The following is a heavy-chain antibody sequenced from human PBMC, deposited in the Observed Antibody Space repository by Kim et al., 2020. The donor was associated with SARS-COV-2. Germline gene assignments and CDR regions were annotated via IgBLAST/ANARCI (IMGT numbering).Heavy chain of an antibody. J-gene: IGHJ4*02. V-gene: IGHV4-39*01. Sequence: SPSLKSRVTISVDTSKNQFSLKLSSVAAADTAVYYCARRDYYGHGGSFDYWGQGTLVTVSS. D-gene: IGHD3-10*01. CDR3: ARRDYYGHGGSFDY.